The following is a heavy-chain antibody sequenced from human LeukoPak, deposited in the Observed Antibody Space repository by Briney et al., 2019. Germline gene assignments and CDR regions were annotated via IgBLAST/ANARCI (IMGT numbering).Heavy chain of an antibody. CDR2: LSGNAGRP. J-gene: IGHJ6*02. CDR1: GFTFISYA. D-gene: IGHD1-26*01. CDR3: AKDHRDSGNYYYYYGLDV. V-gene: IGHV3-23*01. Sequence: GGSLRLSCAASGFTFISYAMSWVRQAPGKGLEWVSSLSGNAGRPYYADSVKGRFTIYRDNSKNTLYLQMNSLRAEDTAVYYCAKDHRDSGNYYYYYGLDVWGHGTMVTVSS.